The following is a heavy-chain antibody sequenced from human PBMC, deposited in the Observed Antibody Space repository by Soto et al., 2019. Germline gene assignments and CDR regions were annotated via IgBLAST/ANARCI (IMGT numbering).Heavy chain of an antibody. CDR3: AKDRAAAGLSCFDF. J-gene: IGHJ4*02. CDR2: ISGSGGST. Sequence: VGSLRLSCAASGFTFSSYAMSWVRQAPGKGLEWVSGISGSGGSTYYADSVEGRFTISRDNSKNTLYLQMNSLRAEDTAVYYCAKDRAAAGLSCFDFWGQGTLVTVSS. CDR1: GFTFSSYA. D-gene: IGHD6-13*01. V-gene: IGHV3-23*01.